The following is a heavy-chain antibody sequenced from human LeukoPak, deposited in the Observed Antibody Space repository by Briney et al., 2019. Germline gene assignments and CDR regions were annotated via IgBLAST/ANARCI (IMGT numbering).Heavy chain of an antibody. V-gene: IGHV4-59*01. CDR3: ARGPSRAVGAIYFDY. CDR1: GGSISSYY. D-gene: IGHD1-26*01. Sequence: SETLSLTCTVSGGSISSYYWSWIRQPPGKGLEWIGYIYYSGSTNYNPSLKSRVTISVDTSKNQFSLKLSSVTAADTAVYHCARGPSRAVGAIYFDYWGQGTLVTVSS. CDR2: IYYSGST. J-gene: IGHJ4*02.